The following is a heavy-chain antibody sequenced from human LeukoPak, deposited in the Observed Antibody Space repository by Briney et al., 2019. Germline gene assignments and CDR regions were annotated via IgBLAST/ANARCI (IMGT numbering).Heavy chain of an antibody. Sequence: SGTLSLTCAVSGDSFSSTYWWSWVRQPPGRGLEWIGQVFPSGSTNYNPSLKSRVTISVDKSKNQFSLKLSSVTAADTAVYYCARVEGLELRAFDYWGQGTLVTVSS. D-gene: IGHD1-7*01. CDR3: ARVEGLELRAFDY. J-gene: IGHJ4*02. V-gene: IGHV4-4*02. CDR2: VFPSGST. CDR1: GDSFSSTYW.